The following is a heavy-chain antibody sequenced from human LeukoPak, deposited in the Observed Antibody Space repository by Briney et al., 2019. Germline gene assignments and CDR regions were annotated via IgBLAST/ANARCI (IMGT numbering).Heavy chain of an antibody. CDR1: GGSIGSDNYY. CDR3: ARAAAGGPLNWFDP. J-gene: IGHJ5*02. CDR2: IYYSGST. D-gene: IGHD6-13*01. V-gene: IGHV4-61*01. Sequence: SETLSLTCTVSGGSIGSDNYYWGWIRQPPGKGLEWIGYIYYSGSTNYNPSLKSRVTISVDTSKNQFSLKLSSVTAADTAVHYCARAAAGGPLNWFDPWGQGTLVTVSS.